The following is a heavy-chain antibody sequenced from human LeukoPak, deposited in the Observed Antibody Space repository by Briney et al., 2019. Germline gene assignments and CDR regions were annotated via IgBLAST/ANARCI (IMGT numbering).Heavy chain of an antibody. J-gene: IGHJ5*02. D-gene: IGHD2-15*01. CDR3: ARWRVVVVAATHGWFDP. CDR2: IYTSGST. Sequence: SETLSLTCTVSGGSISSYYWSWIRQPAGKGLEWIGRIYTSGSTNYNPSLKSRVTMSVDTSRNQFSLKLSSVTAADTAVYYCARWRVVVVAATHGWFDPWGQGTLVSDYS. V-gene: IGHV4-4*07. CDR1: GGSISSYY.